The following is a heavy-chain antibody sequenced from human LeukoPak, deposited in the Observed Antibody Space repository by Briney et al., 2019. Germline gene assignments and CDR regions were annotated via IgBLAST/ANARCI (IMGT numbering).Heavy chain of an antibody. CDR1: GGTFSSYA. CDR2: IIPIFGTA. Sequence: ASVKVSCKASGGTFSSYAISWVRQAPGQGLEWMGGIIPIFGTANYAQKFQGRVTITADESTSTAYMELSGLRSEDTAVYYCARRRYDILTGYYADYYYYGMDVWGQGTTVTVSS. V-gene: IGHV1-69*13. CDR3: ARRRYDILTGYYADYYYYGMDV. D-gene: IGHD3-9*01. J-gene: IGHJ6*02.